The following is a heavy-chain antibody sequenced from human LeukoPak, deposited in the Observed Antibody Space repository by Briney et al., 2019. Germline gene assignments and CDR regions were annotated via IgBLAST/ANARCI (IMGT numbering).Heavy chain of an antibody. Sequence: SETLSLTCAVSGGSISSSNWWSWVRQPPGKGLEWIGEIYHSGSTNYNPSLKSRVTISVDTSKNQFSLKLSSVTAADTAVYYCARGYGGSGSYYYYGMDIWGQGTTVTVSS. CDR1: GGSISSSNW. CDR3: ARGYGGSGSYYYYGMDI. V-gene: IGHV4-4*02. J-gene: IGHJ6*02. D-gene: IGHD3-10*01. CDR2: IYHSGST.